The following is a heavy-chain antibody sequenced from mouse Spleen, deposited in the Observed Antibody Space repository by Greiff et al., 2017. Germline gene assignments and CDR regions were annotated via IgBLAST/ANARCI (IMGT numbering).Heavy chain of an antibody. D-gene: IGHD2-12*01. CDR1: GYSITSGYY. J-gene: IGHJ4*01. Sequence: EVQLQESGPGLVKPSQSLSLTCSVTGYSITSGYYWNWIRQFPGNKLEWMGYISYDGSNNYNPSLKNRISITRDTSKNQFFLKLNSVTTEDTATYYCARAYYSYYSYDAEYYAMDYWGQGTSVTVSS. CDR3: ARAYYSYYSYDAEYYAMDY. CDR2: ISYDGSN. V-gene: IGHV3-6*01.